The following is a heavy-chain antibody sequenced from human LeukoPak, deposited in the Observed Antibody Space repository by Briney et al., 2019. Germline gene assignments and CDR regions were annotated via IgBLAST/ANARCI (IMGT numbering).Heavy chain of an antibody. J-gene: IGHJ4*02. V-gene: IGHV5-51*01. CDR3: ARLVDYYDSSGQGLDY. CDR1: GYSFTSYW. Sequence: GESLKISCKGSGYSFTSYWIGWVRQMPGKGLEWMGIIYPGDSDTRYSPSFQGQVTISADKSISTAYLQWSSLKASDTAMYYCARLVDYYDSSGQGLDYWGQGTLVTVSS. CDR2: IYPGDSDT. D-gene: IGHD3-22*01.